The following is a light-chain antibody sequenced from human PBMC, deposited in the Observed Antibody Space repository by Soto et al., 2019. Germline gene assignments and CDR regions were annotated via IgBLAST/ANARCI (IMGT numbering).Light chain of an antibody. Sequence: ILMTQSPSSLSSSTGDRATITCRASQGISSYLAWYQQKPGKAPKLLIYAASTMQTGIPSRFSGSGSGTDFTLTISCLQSEDFAIYYCQQYYSYPRTFGQGTKVEIK. V-gene: IGKV1-8*01. CDR2: AAS. CDR3: QQYYSYPRT. J-gene: IGKJ1*01. CDR1: QGISSY.